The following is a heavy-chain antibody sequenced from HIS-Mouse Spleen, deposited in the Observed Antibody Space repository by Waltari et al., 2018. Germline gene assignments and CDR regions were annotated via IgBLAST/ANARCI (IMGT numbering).Heavy chain of an antibody. J-gene: IGHJ4*02. D-gene: IGHD1-26*01. V-gene: IGHV4-39*07. CDR3: ARDRELYFDY. CDR1: GGSISSSSYY. CDR2: IYYSGST. Sequence: LQLQESGPGLVKPPETLSLTRTVSGGSISSSSYYWGWIRQPPGQGLEWIGSIYYSGSTYYNPSLKSRVTISVDTSKNQFSLKLSSVTAADTAVYYCARDRELYFDYWGQGTLVTVSS.